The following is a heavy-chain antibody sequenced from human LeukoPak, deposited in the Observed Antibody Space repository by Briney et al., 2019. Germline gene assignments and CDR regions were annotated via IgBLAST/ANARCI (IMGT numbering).Heavy chain of an antibody. CDR1: GGSISSSSYY. V-gene: IGHV4-39*01. CDR3: ARQTYGSGSYYNLDC. CDR2: IYYSGST. D-gene: IGHD3-10*01. J-gene: IGHJ4*02. Sequence: PSETLSLTCSVSGGSISSSSYYWGWIRQPPGKGLEWIGTIYYSGSTYYNPSRKSRVTISVDTSKNQFSLKLGSVTAADTAVYYCARQTYGSGSYYNLDCWGQGTLITVSS.